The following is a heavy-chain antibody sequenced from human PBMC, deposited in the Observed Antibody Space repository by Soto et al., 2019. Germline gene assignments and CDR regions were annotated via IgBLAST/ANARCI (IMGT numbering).Heavy chain of an antibody. Sequence: GASVKVSCKASGYTFTGYYMHWVRQAPGQGLEWMGWINPNSGGTNYAQKFQGWVTMTRDTSISTAYMELSRLRSDDTAVYYCARGCSSTSRHAPDAFDIWGQGTMVTVSS. V-gene: IGHV1-2*04. J-gene: IGHJ3*02. CDR3: ARGCSSTSRHAPDAFDI. CDR1: GYTFTGYY. CDR2: INPNSGGT. D-gene: IGHD2-2*01.